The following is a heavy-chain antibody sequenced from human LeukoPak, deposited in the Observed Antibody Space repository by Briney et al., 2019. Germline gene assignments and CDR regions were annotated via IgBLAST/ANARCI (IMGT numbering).Heavy chain of an antibody. CDR1: GFTFSSYE. CDR2: ISSSGSTI. CDR3: ARVGGDYGSPFDY. V-gene: IGHV3-48*03. D-gene: IGHD4-17*01. J-gene: IGHJ4*02. Sequence: GGSLRLSCAASGFTFSSYEMNWVRQAPGKGLEWISYISSSGSTIYYADSVKGRFTISRDNAKNSLYLQMDSLRADDTALYYCARVGGDYGSPFDYWGQGTLVTVSS.